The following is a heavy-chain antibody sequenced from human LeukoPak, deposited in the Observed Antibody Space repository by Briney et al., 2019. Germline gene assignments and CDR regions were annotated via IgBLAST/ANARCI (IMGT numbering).Heavy chain of an antibody. CDR1: GGSISSSSYY. CDR3: ARGHSIEPYYYYYYMDV. D-gene: IGHD4-11*01. J-gene: IGHJ6*03. V-gene: IGHV4-39*07. CDR2: IYYSGST. Sequence: SGTLSLTCTVSGGSISSSSYYWGWIRQPPGKGLEWIGSIYYSGSTYYNPSLKSRVTISVDTSKNQFSLKLSPVTAADTAVYYCARGHSIEPYYYYYYMDVWGKGTTVTVSS.